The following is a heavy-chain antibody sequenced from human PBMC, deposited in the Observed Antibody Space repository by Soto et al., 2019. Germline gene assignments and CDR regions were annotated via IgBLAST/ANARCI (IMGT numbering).Heavy chain of an antibody. CDR2: ISGSGGST. CDR3: AKDRVYGQPQPLYYYCGMDV. D-gene: IGHD3-10*01. Sequence: PGGSLRLACKASGFTFSSGAMSWVRQAPGKGREWVSGISGSGGSTYYADSVKGRFTISRDNSKNTLYLQMNSLRAEDTAVYYCAKDRVYGQPQPLYYYCGMDVWGQGTTVTVSS. J-gene: IGHJ6*02. V-gene: IGHV3-23*01. CDR1: GFTFSSGA.